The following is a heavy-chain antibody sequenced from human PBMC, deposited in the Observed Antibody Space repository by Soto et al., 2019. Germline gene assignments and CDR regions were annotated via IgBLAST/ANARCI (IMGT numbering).Heavy chain of an antibody. V-gene: IGHV3-9*01. Sequence: EVQLVESGGGLVQPGRSLRLSCKASKFTFEDYSMHWVRQAPGKGLEWVSGISWNGGSTGYAESVRGRFTISRDNVKNSLYLQMNCLATEDTPLYYCAKGLSPTKFCDFDIWGQGTLVTVSS. CDR3: AKGLSPTKFCDFDI. CDR1: KFTFEDYS. J-gene: IGHJ3*02. CDR2: ISWNGGST.